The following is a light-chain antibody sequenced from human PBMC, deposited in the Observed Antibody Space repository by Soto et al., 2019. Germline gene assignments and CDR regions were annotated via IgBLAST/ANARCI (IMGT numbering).Light chain of an antibody. Sequence: EIVMTQSPATLSVSPGERATLSCRASQSVSSNLAWYQQKPGQAPSLLIYGASTRATGIPARFSGSGSGTEFTLIISSLQSEDFALYYCQQYNNWPPYTFGQGTKLEIK. V-gene: IGKV3-15*01. CDR2: GAS. CDR3: QQYNNWPPYT. J-gene: IGKJ2*01. CDR1: QSVSSN.